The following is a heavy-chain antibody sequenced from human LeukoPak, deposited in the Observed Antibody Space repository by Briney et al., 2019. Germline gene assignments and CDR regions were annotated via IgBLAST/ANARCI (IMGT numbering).Heavy chain of an antibody. Sequence: GASVKVSCKASGGTFRRNSINWVRQAPGQGLEWMGRIIPNSGTTAYSQKFRDRVRITADESTSTAYVELSSLTSDDTAVYYCARDITGAVTPIRFDYWGQGTLVTVSS. V-gene: IGHV1-69*13. D-gene: IGHD4-17*01. CDR2: IIPNSGTT. J-gene: IGHJ4*02. CDR3: ARDITGAVTPIRFDY. CDR1: GGTFRRNS.